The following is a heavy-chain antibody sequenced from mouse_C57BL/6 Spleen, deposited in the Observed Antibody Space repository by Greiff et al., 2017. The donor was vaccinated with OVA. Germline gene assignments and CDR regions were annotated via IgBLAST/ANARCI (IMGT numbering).Heavy chain of an antibody. CDR2: INPNNGGT. CDR3: ARSGGFSYAMDY. CDR1: GYTFTDYN. Sequence: EVQLQQSGPELVKPGASVKIPCKASGYTFTDYNMDWVKQSHGKSLEWIGDINPNNGGTIYNQKFKGKATLTVDTTSSTAYMELRSLTSEDTAVYDCARSGGFSYAMDYWGQGTSVTVSS. D-gene: IGHD3-1*01. V-gene: IGHV1-18*01. J-gene: IGHJ4*01.